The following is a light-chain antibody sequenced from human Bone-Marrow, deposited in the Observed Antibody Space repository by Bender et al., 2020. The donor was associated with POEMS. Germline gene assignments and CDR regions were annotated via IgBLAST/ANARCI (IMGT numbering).Light chain of an antibody. CDR3: SSWDDGLNGWV. Sequence: QSVLTQPPSASGTPGQSVTISCSVTSSTLGNNAANWYQHVPGTAPKLLIYSNNQRPSGVPDRFSACTSGTSAALVISGLHPDDEADYYCSSWDDGLNGWVFGGGTKLTVL. J-gene: IGLJ3*02. CDR1: SSTLGNNA. CDR2: SNN. V-gene: IGLV1-44*01.